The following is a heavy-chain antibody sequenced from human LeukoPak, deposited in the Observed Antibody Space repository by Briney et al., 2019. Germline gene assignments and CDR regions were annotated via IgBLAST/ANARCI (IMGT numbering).Heavy chain of an antibody. V-gene: IGHV3-30*18. CDR3: AQIPVTTVSG. CDR1: GFTFSSYG. J-gene: IGHJ3*01. Sequence: GGSLRLSCAASGFTFSSYGMHWVRQAPGKGLEWVAVISYDGSNKYYADSVKGRFTISRDNSKNTLYLQMNSLRAEDTAVYYCAQIPVTTVSGWGQGTMVTVSS. D-gene: IGHD4-17*01. CDR2: ISYDGSNK.